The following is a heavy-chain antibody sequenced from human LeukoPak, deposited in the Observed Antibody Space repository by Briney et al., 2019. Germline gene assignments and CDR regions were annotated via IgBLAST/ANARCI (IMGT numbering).Heavy chain of an antibody. D-gene: IGHD6-19*01. CDR2: ITSSGRYI. Sequence: GGSLRLSCTASGFAFNEYSLNWVRQAPGKGLEWISTITSSGRYIYYRDSVKGRFTISRDNANNSVYLQMNSLRVEDTAVYYCAREAVAVSDAFDIWGQGTMVTVSS. CDR1: GFAFNEYS. J-gene: IGHJ3*02. CDR3: AREAVAVSDAFDI. V-gene: IGHV3-21*01.